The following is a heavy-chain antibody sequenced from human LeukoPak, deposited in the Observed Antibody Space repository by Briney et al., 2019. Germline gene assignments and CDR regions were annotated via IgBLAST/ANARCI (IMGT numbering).Heavy chain of an antibody. V-gene: IGHV3-21*01. CDR3: ARVEWYYDILTGGVFYGMDV. J-gene: IGHJ6*02. D-gene: IGHD3-9*01. CDR2: ISSSSSYI. Sequence: GGSLRLSCAASGFTFSSYSMNWVRQAPGKGLEWVSSISSSSSYIYYADSVKGRFTISRDNAKNSLYLQMNSLGAEDTAVYYCARVEWYYDILTGGVFYGMDVWGQGTTVTVSS. CDR1: GFTFSSYS.